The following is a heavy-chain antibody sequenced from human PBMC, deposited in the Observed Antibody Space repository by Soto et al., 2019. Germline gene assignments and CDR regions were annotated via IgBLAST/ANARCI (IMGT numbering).Heavy chain of an antibody. Sequence: GGSLRLSCAASGFTFSSYAMSWVRQTPGKGLEWVSAISGGGASTYYADTVKGRFTISRDKSKNTLLLQMNSLSAEDTAVYYCARDRYCSSTSCYADAFDIWGQGTMVTVSS. V-gene: IGHV3-23*01. CDR3: ARDRYCSSTSCYADAFDI. CDR2: ISGGGAST. CDR1: GFTFSSYA. D-gene: IGHD2-2*01. J-gene: IGHJ3*02.